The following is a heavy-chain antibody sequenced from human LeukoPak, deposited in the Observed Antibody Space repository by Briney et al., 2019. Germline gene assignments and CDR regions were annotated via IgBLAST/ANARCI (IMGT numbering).Heavy chain of an antibody. CDR1: GFTFSSYG. D-gene: IGHD4-17*01. J-gene: IGHJ4*02. V-gene: IGHV3-23*01. CDR2: ISGSGGST. Sequence: GGTLRLSCAASGFTFSSYGMSWVRQAPGKGLEWVSAISGSGGSTYYADSVKGRFTISRDNSKNTLYLQMNSLRAEDTAVYYCAKDPFPVYGDYELGDYWGQGTLVTVSS. CDR3: AKDPFPVYGDYELGDY.